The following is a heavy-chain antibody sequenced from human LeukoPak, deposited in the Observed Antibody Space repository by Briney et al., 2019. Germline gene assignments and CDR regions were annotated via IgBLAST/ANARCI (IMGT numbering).Heavy chain of an antibody. CDR3: AREPLATRAFDY. CDR1: GGSISSYY. V-gene: IGHV4-59*01. Sequence: SETLSLTCTVSGGSISSYYWSWIRQPPGKGLEWIGYIYYSGSTNYNPSLKSRVTISVDTSKNQFSLKLSSVTAADTAVYYCAREPLATRAFDYWGQGTLVTVSS. D-gene: IGHD1-1*01. CDR2: IYYSGST. J-gene: IGHJ4*02.